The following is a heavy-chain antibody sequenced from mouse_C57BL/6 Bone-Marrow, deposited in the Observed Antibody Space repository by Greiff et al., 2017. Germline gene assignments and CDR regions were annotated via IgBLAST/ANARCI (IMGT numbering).Heavy chain of an antibody. V-gene: IGHV1-7*01. J-gene: IGHJ4*01. CDR3: ARWSLRGIAMDY. CDR2: INPSSGYT. CDR1: GYTFTSYW. D-gene: IGHD2-1*01. Sequence: QVQLQQSGAELAKPGASVKLSCKASGYTFTSYWMHWVKQRPGQGLEWIGYINPSSGYTKYNQKFKDKATLTADNSSSTAYMQLSSLTYEDSAVYYCARWSLRGIAMDYWGQGTSVTVSS.